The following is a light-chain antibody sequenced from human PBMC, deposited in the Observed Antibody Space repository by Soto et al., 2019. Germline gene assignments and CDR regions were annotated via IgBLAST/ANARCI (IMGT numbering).Light chain of an antibody. CDR1: IRDAGAYNL. Sequence: QSALAQPASVSGSARQSITISCSGTIRDAGAYNLVSWYQQHPGTAPKLIIYEVRNRPSGISSRFSGSRSGNTASLTISGLQPEDEGDYYCSAYTARSTLVFGGGTKVTVL. J-gene: IGLJ3*02. CDR2: EVR. CDR3: SAYTARSTLV. V-gene: IGLV2-14*01.